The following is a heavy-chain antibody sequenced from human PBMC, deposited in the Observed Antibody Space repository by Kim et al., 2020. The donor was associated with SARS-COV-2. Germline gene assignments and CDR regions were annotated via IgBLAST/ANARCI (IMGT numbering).Heavy chain of an antibody. J-gene: IGHJ6*03. CDR3: ARVLVYYGSGSDYWYMDV. V-gene: IGHV3-11*01. CDR1: GFTFSDYY. Sequence: GGSLRLSCAASGFTFSDYYMSWIRQAPGKGLEWVSYISSSGSTIYYADSVKGRFTISRDNAKNSLYLQMNSLRAEDTAVYYCARVLVYYGSGSDYWYMDVWGKGTTVTVSS. D-gene: IGHD3-10*01. CDR2: ISSSGSTI.